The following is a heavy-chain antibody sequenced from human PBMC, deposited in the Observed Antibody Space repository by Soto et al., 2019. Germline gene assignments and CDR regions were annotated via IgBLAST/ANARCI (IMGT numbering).Heavy chain of an antibody. Sequence: GASLEVSCKVSGNTLTGLPMHWVRQAPGKGLEWMGSLDPEEGEKILAQRFQGRVTMSEDTSTDTAYMDLSSLKSEDTAVYYCAAGVTTFDIWGQGTMVT. D-gene: IGHD4-17*01. J-gene: IGHJ3*02. CDR3: AAGVTTFDI. CDR2: LDPEEGEK. CDR1: GNTLTGLP. V-gene: IGHV1-24*01.